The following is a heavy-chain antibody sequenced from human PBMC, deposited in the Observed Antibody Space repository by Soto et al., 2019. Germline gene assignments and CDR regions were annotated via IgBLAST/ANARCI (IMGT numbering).Heavy chain of an antibody. CDR3: ARAKRDSSGWYEPDY. CDR2: IIPIFGTA. V-gene: IGHV1-69*12. Sequence: QVQLVQSGAEVKKPGSSVKVSCKASGGTFSSYAISWVRQAPGQGLEWMGGIIPIFGTANYAQKFQGRVTIXXDXSRXTAYMELSSLRSEDTAVYYCARAKRDSSGWYEPDYWGQGTLVTVSS. D-gene: IGHD6-19*01. J-gene: IGHJ4*02. CDR1: GGTFSSYA.